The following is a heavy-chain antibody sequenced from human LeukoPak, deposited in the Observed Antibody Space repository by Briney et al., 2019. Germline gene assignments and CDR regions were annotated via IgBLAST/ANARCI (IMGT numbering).Heavy chain of an antibody. Sequence: SGPTLVKPTETLTLTCTFSGFSLSTYGGGVGWIRQPPGKALEWLLFIYWDGDKRYTPSLKSRLSVTNDTSTNQVVLTMTNRHTVDTTTYYCAHRGIQNFVWDLGYFNYWGQGILVTVSS. CDR3: AHRGIQNFVWDLGYFNY. D-gene: IGHD3-9*01. CDR1: GFSLSTYGGG. V-gene: IGHV2-5*02. J-gene: IGHJ4*02. CDR2: IYWDGDK.